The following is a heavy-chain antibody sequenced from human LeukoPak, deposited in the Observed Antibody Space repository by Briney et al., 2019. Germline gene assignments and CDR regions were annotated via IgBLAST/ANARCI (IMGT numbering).Heavy chain of an antibody. CDR3: AKDGGYSYGYYFDY. V-gene: IGHV3-30*02. CDR1: GFTFSSYG. CDR2: IWYDGSNK. J-gene: IGHJ4*02. Sequence: GGSLRLSRAASGFTFSSYGMHWVRQAPGKGLEWVAVIWYDGSNKYYADSVKGRFTISRDNSKNTLYLQMNSLRAEDTAVYYCAKDGGYSYGYYFDYWGQGTLVTVSS. D-gene: IGHD5-18*01.